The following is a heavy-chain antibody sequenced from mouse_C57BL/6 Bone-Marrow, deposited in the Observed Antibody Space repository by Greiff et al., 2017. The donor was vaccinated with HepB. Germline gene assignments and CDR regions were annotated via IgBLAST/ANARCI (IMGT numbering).Heavy chain of an antibody. CDR2: IYPRSGNT. V-gene: IGHV1-81*01. J-gene: IGHJ4*01. Sequence: VKLQQSGAELARPGASVKLSCKASGYTFTSYGISWVKQRTGQGLEWIGEIYPRSGNTYYNEKFKGKATLTADKSSSTAYMELRSLTSEDSAVYFCARSSQLGYAMDYWGQGTSVTVSS. CDR1: GYTFTSYG. CDR3: ARSSQLGYAMDY.